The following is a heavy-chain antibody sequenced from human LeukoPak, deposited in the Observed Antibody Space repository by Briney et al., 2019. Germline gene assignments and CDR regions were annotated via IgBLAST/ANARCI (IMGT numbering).Heavy chain of an antibody. J-gene: IGHJ5*02. D-gene: IGHD3-22*01. CDR2: ISNDGNNK. V-gene: IGHV3-30*03. CDR3: ARSVGSYYGDL. Sequence: GGSLRLSCAASGFTFSCCGMHWVRQAPGKGLEWVAVISNDGNNKYYADSVKGRFTISRDNSKNTLYLQMNSLRAEDTAVYYCARSVGSYYGDLWGQGTLVTVSS. CDR1: GFTFSCCG.